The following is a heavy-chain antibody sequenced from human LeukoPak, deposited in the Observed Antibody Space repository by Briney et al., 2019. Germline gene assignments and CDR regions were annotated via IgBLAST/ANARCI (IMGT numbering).Heavy chain of an antibody. Sequence: GRSLRLSCAASGFTFSSYARHWVRQAPGKGLEWVAVISYDGSNKYYADSVKGRFTISRDNSKNTLYLQMNSLRAEDTAVYYCAKDFAEVDDILTGNDYWGQGTLVTVSS. CDR1: GFTFSSYA. V-gene: IGHV3-30-3*01. CDR2: ISYDGSNK. CDR3: AKDFAEVDDILTGNDY. J-gene: IGHJ4*02. D-gene: IGHD3-9*01.